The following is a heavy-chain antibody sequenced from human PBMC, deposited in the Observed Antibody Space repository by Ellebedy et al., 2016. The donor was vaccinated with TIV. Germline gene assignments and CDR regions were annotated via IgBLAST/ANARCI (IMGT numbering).Heavy chain of an antibody. CDR3: AREGIQWELRPAGLDY. CDR2: ISYDGSNK. CDR1: GFTFSSYA. D-gene: IGHD1-26*01. Sequence: GESLKISXAASGFTFSSYAMHWVRQAPGKGLEWVAVISYDGSNKYYADSVKGRFTISRDNSKNTLYLQMNSLRAEDTAVYYCAREGIQWELRPAGLDYWGQGTLVTVSS. V-gene: IGHV3-30-3*01. J-gene: IGHJ4*02.